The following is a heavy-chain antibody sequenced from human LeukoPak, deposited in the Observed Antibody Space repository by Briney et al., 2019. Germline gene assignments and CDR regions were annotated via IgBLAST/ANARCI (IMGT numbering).Heavy chain of an antibody. CDR2: FDPEDGET. CDR3: ATVGRNYYESSGYYSRKNYNWFDP. D-gene: IGHD3-22*01. CDR1: GYTLTELS. V-gene: IGHV1-24*01. J-gene: IGHJ5*02. Sequence: ASVTVSFKVSGYTLTELSMHWVRQAPGKGLEWMGGFDPEDGETIYAQKFQGRVTMTEDTSTDTAYLELSSLRSEDTAVYYCATVGRNYYESSGYYSRKNYNWFDPWGQGTLVTVSS.